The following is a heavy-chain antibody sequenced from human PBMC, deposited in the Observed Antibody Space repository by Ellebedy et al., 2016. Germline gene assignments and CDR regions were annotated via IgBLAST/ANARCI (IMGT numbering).Heavy chain of an antibody. Sequence: ASVKVSCKASGYTFTSYGITWVRQAPGQGLEWMGWISAYNGNTNYAQKFQGRVTMTTDTSTSTAYMELRSLRSDDTAVYYCARSRGGTYQYYFDSWGQGTLVIVSS. CDR2: ISAYNGNT. J-gene: IGHJ4*02. CDR1: GYTFTSYG. D-gene: IGHD1-26*01. V-gene: IGHV1-18*01. CDR3: ARSRGGTYQYYFDS.